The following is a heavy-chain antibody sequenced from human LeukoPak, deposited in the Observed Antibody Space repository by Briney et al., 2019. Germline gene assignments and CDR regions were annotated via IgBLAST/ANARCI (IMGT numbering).Heavy chain of an antibody. CDR1: GFTFNNYA. D-gene: IGHD4-23*01. Sequence: GGSLRLSCAASGFTFNNYAMSWVRQAPGKGLEWVSGIDGGGDNTYYADSVKGRFTISRDNSKDTLFLQMNSLRAEDTAVYYCAKADSYGGNSQLFDFWGQGTLVTVSS. CDR3: AKADSYGGNSQLFDF. J-gene: IGHJ4*02. V-gene: IGHV3-23*01. CDR2: IDGGGDNT.